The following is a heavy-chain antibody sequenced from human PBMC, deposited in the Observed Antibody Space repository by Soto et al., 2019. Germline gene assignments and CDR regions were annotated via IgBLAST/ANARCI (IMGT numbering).Heavy chain of an antibody. V-gene: IGHV5-51*01. CDR2: IYPGDSDT. CDR1: GYSFTTYW. D-gene: IGHD7-27*01. J-gene: IGHJ3*02. CDR3: ARHNSGDTDHGFDI. Sequence: GESLKISCKGSGYSFTTYWIGWVRQMPGKGLELLGIIYPGDSDTRKSPSFQDQVTISADKSISTAYLQWSSLKASDTAIFYCARHNSGDTDHGFDIWGQGTMVTVSS.